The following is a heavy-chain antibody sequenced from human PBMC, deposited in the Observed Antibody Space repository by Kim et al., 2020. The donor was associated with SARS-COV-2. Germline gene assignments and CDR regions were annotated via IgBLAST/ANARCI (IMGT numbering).Heavy chain of an antibody. J-gene: IGHJ4*02. D-gene: IGHD6-6*01. V-gene: IGHV3-30*18. CDR2: ISYDGSNK. CDR3: AKLTVFEIGSSSSH. Sequence: GGSLRLSCAASGFTFSSYGMHWVRQAPGKGLEWVAVISYDGSNKYYADSVKGRFTISRDNSKNTLYLQMNSLRAEDTAVYYCAKLTVFEIGSSSSHWGQGTLVTVSS. CDR1: GFTFSSYG.